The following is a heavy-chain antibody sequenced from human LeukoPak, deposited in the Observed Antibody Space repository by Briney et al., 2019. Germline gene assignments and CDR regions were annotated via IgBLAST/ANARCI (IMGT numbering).Heavy chain of an antibody. V-gene: IGHV4-39*07. CDR1: GGSISSGDYY. CDR3: ARVIAAADDAFDI. D-gene: IGHD6-13*01. Sequence: PSETLSLTCTVSGGSISSGDYYWSWIRQPPGKGLEWIGSIYYSGSTYYNPSLKSRVTISVDTSKNQFSLKLSSVTAADTAVYYCARVIAAADDAFDIWGQGTMVTVSS. J-gene: IGHJ3*02. CDR2: IYYSGST.